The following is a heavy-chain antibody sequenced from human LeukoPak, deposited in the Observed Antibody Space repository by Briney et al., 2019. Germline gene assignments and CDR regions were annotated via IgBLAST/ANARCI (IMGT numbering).Heavy chain of an antibody. CDR3: AREDSSGYYEY. V-gene: IGHV4-34*01. J-gene: IGHJ4*02. D-gene: IGHD3-22*01. CDR1: GGSFNGYY. Sequence: SEPLSLTCAVYGGSFNGYYWSWIRQPPGKGLEWIGEINYSGSTNYNPSLKSRVTISVDTSKNQFSLKLSSVTAAETAVYCGAREDSSGYYEYWGQGTLVTVSS. CDR2: INYSGST.